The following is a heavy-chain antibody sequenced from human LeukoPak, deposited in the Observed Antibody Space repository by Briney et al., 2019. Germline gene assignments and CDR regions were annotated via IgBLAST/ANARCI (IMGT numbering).Heavy chain of an antibody. CDR1: GYTFTSYY. V-gene: IGHV1-46*01. CDR2: INPSGGST. CDR3: AREVVGATHFDY. D-gene: IGHD1-26*01. J-gene: IGHJ4*02. Sequence: ASAKVSCKASGYTFTSYYMHWVRQAPGQGLEWMGIINPSGGSTSYAQKFQGRVTMTRDTSTSTVYMELSSLRSEDTAVYYCAREVVGATHFDYWGQGTLVTVSS.